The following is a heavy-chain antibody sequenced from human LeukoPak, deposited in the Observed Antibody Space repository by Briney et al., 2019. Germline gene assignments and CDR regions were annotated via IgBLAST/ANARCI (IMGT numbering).Heavy chain of an antibody. V-gene: IGHV3-23*01. Sequence: GGSLRLSCAASGFTFSSYAMSWVRQAPGKGLEWVSVISGSGGDTFYADSVKGRFTISRDNSKNTLYLQMNSLRAEDTAVYYCAKVAYSSGWYGDYFQHWGQGTLVTVSS. J-gene: IGHJ1*01. CDR1: GFTFSSYA. CDR2: ISGSGGDT. CDR3: AKVAYSSGWYGDYFQH. D-gene: IGHD6-19*01.